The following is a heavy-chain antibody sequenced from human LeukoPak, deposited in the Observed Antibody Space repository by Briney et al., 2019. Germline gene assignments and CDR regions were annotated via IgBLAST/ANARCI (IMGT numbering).Heavy chain of an antibody. CDR2: INTNTGNP. CDR1: GYTFTSYA. Sequence: GASVKVSCKASGYTFTSYAMNWVRQAPGQGLEWMGWINTNTGNPTYAQGFTGRFVFSLDTSVSTAYLQISSLKAEDTAVYYCAREEAVAGMYYFDYWGQGTLVTVSS. V-gene: IGHV7-4-1*02. J-gene: IGHJ4*02. D-gene: IGHD6-19*01. CDR3: AREEAVAGMYYFDY.